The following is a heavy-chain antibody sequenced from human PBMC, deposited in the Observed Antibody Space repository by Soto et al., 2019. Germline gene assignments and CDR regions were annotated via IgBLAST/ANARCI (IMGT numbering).Heavy chain of an antibody. Sequence: GGSLRLSCAASGFTFSSYEMNWVRQAPGKGLEWVSYISSSGSTIYYADSVKGRFTISRDNAKNSLYLQMNSLSAEATAVYYCAIVVEIFHFWGRGTPVTVSS. CDR1: GFTFSSYE. CDR2: ISSSGSTI. CDR3: AIVVEIFHF. D-gene: IGHD2-15*01. J-gene: IGHJ4*02. V-gene: IGHV3-48*03.